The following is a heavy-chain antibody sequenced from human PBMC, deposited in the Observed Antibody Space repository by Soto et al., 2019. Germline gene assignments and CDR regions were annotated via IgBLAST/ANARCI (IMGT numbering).Heavy chain of an antibody. J-gene: IGHJ6*02. CDR2: IKSKTDGGTT. Sequence: GGSLRLSCAASGFTFSNAWMNRVRQAPGKGLEWVGRIKSKTDGGTTDYAAPVKGRFTISRDDSKNTLYLQMNSLKTEDTAVYYCTTGVGYDFWSGSPQGKGMDVWGQGTTDTGSS. CDR3: TTGVGYDFWSGSPQGKGMDV. V-gene: IGHV3-15*07. D-gene: IGHD3-3*01. CDR1: GFTFSNAW.